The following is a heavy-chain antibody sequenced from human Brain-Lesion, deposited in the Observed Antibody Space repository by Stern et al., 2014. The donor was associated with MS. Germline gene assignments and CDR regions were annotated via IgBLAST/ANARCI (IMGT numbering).Heavy chain of an antibody. CDR2: VNNDGRRT. J-gene: IGHJ5*01. Sequence: EVQLEESGGGLVQPGGSLSLSCAASGFTFSTYWMHWVRQAPGQGLVWVSRVNNDGRRTSYADSVKGRFTMSRDNAKNTLYLQMNSLRVEDTAIYYCARGERWFDSWGQGTLVTVSS. V-gene: IGHV3-74*02. D-gene: IGHD3-10*01. CDR3: ARGERWFDS. CDR1: GFTFSTYW.